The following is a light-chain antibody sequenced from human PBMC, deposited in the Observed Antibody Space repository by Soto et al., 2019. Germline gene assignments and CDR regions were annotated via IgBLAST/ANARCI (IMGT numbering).Light chain of an antibody. CDR1: SSDVGGHNY. CDR2: EVS. Sequence: QSALTQPPSASGSLGQSVTISCTGTSSDVGGHNYVSWYQQHPGKAPRLVIAEVSKRPSGVPDRFSGSKSGNTASLTVSGLQAEDEADYYCSSYAGTIFYVFGTGTKLNVL. CDR3: SSYAGTIFYV. V-gene: IGLV2-8*01. J-gene: IGLJ1*01.